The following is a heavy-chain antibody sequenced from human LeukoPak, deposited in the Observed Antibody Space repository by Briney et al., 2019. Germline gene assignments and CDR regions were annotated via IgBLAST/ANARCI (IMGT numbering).Heavy chain of an antibody. CDR3: ARVYGYGGNSHYYYGMDV. D-gene: IGHD4-23*01. J-gene: IGHJ6*02. V-gene: IGHV1-18*01. CDR1: GYTFTSYG. CDR2: ISAYNGNT. Sequence: GASVKVSCKASGYTFTSYGISWVRQAPGQGLEWMGWISAYNGNTNYAQKLQGRVTMTTDTSTSTAYMELRSLRSDDTAVYYCARVYGYGGNSHYYYGMDVWGQGTTVTVSS.